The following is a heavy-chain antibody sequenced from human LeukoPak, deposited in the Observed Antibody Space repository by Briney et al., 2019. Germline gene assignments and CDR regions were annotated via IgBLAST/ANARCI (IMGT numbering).Heavy chain of an antibody. D-gene: IGHD1/OR15-1a*01. CDR2: ISYDGSNK. CDR3: AKDNDGPLTT. Sequence: GGSLRLSCAASGFTFSSYGMHWVRQAPGKGLEWVAVISYDGSNKYYADSVKGRFTISRDNSKNTLYLQMNSLRAEDTAVYYCAKDNDGPLTTWGQGTLVTVSS. CDR1: GFTFSSYG. V-gene: IGHV3-30*18. J-gene: IGHJ5*02.